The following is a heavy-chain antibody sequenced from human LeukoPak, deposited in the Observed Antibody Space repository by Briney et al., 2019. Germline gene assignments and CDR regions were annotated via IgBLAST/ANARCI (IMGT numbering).Heavy chain of an antibody. J-gene: IGHJ6*03. V-gene: IGHV3-53*01. D-gene: IGHD3-9*01. CDR2: IYSGGST. Sequence: PGGSLRLSCAASGFTVSSNYMSWVRQAPGKGLEWVSVIYSGGSTYYADSVKGRFTISRDNSKNTLYLQMNSLRAEDTAVYYCARARSDYDILTGYYLYYYMDVWARGPRSPSP. CDR3: ARARSDYDILTGYYLYYYMDV. CDR1: GFTVSSNY.